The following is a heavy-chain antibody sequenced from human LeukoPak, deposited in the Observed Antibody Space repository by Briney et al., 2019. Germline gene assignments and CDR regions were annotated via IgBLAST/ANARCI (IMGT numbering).Heavy chain of an antibody. CDR1: GYAISSGGFS. Sequence: SETLSLTCTVSGYAISSGGFSWNWIRQPPGKGLEWIGCIYDRGPASYNPSLKSRFTISADRPKNQFFLNVTSLTAADTAVYYCARSRQASGLFSSWGQGTLVVVSS. D-gene: IGHD3-10*01. CDR3: ARSRQASGLFSS. V-gene: IGHV4-30-2*01. J-gene: IGHJ5*02. CDR2: IYDRGPA.